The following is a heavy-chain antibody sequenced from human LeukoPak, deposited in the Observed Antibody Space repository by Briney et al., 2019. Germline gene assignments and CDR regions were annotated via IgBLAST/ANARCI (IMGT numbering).Heavy chain of an antibody. D-gene: IGHD2-2*01. CDR1: GFTFSSYA. Sequence: GGSLRLSCAASGFTFSSYAMSWVRQAPGKGLEWVSGMSGSGGNTYYADSVEGRFTISRDSSKNTLYLQMNSLRAEDTAVYYCAKAFGYCSTATCYDFDNWGQGTLVTVSS. CDR3: AKAFGYCSTATCYDFDN. CDR2: MSGSGGNT. J-gene: IGHJ4*02. V-gene: IGHV3-23*01.